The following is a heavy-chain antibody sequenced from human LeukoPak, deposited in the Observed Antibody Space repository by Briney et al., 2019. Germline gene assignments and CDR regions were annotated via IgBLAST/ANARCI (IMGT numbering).Heavy chain of an antibody. D-gene: IGHD3-10*01. Sequence: GGSLRLSCAASGFTFSSFGMNWVRQAPGKGLEWISDISSSSSTIYYADSVKGRFTISRDNAKNSLYLQMNSLRDEDTAVYYCARGREYGSGTIRAFDIWGQGTMVTVSS. CDR3: ARGREYGSGTIRAFDI. J-gene: IGHJ3*02. CDR1: GFTFSSFG. CDR2: ISSSSSTI. V-gene: IGHV3-48*02.